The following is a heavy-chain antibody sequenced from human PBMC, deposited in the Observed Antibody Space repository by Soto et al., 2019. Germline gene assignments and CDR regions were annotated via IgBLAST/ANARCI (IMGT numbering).Heavy chain of an antibody. J-gene: IGHJ4*02. Sequence: GSGPTLVNPTQTLTLTCTFSGFSLTTSPVGVGWIRQPPGKALECLALIYWDDDKRYSPSLKSRLTITKDTSKNQVVLTMTNMDPLDTATYYCAHRRAMGSNWHSGDFDFWGQGPVVTVSS. D-gene: IGHD1-7*01. CDR2: IYWDDDK. CDR1: GFSLTTSPVG. CDR3: AHRRAMGSNWHSGDFDF. V-gene: IGHV2-5*02.